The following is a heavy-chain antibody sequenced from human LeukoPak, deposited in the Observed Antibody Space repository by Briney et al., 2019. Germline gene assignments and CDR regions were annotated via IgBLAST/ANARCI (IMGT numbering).Heavy chain of an antibody. CDR1: GGSISSSSYY. J-gene: IGHJ4*02. D-gene: IGHD3-22*01. CDR2: IYYSGST. Sequence: PSETLSLTCTVSGGSISSSSYYWGWIRQPPGKGLEWIGSIYYSGSTNYNPSLKSRVTISVDKSKNQFSLKLSSVTAADTAVYYCARGSDYYDSSGPADWGQGTLVTVSS. V-gene: IGHV4-39*07. CDR3: ARGSDYYDSSGPAD.